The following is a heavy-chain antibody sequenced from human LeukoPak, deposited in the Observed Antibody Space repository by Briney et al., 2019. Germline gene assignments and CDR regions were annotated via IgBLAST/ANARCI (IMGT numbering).Heavy chain of an antibody. V-gene: IGHV4-59*08. Sequence: PSETLSLTCTVSDGSISSYYWSWIRQPPGKGLEWIAFIYSSGSTNYNPSLKSRVTISVDTSKNQFSLKLSAVAAADTAVYYCARHSGLLYFDYWGQGNLVTVSS. J-gene: IGHJ4*02. CDR1: DGSISSYY. CDR2: IYSSGST. CDR3: ARHSGLLYFDY. D-gene: IGHD3-10*01.